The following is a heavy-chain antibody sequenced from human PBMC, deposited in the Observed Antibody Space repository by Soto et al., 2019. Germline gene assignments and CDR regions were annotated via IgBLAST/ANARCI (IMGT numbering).Heavy chain of an antibody. D-gene: IGHD3-16*02. V-gene: IGHV3-21*01. J-gene: IGHJ6*02. CDR1: GFTFSSYS. CDR2: ISSSSSYI. CDR3: ARDRPPIVGMDV. Sequence: PGGSLRLSCAASGFTFSSYSMNWVRQAPGKGLEWVSSISSSSSYIYYADSVKGRFTISRDNAKNSLYLQMNSLRAEDTAVYYCARDRPPIVGMDVWGQGTTVTVSS.